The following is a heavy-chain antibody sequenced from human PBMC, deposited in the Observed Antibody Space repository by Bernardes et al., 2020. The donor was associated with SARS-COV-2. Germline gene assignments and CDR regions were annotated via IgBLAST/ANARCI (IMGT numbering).Heavy chain of an antibody. CDR1: GFTFSSYW. V-gene: IGHV3-74*01. J-gene: IGHJ4*02. D-gene: IGHD5-18*01. CDR3: ARGMRGYSYGFSYYFDY. CDR2: INSDGSST. Sequence: GGSLRLSCAASGFTFSSYWMHWVRQAPGKGLVWVSRINSDGSSTSYADSVKGRFTISRDNAKNTLYLQMNSLRAEDTAVYYCARGMRGYSYGFSYYFDYWGQGTLVTFSS.